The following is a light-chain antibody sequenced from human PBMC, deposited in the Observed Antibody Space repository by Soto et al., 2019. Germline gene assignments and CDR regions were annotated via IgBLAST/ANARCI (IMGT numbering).Light chain of an antibody. J-gene: IGKJ1*01. CDR2: GAS. CDR1: ESVASNY. Sequence: EIVLTQSPGTLSLFPGEGATLSCRASESVASNYLAWYQQKPGQAPRLLFYGASIRATGIPDRFSGSGSGTDFTLTLTRLQPEDFAVYYCQQYGSSPWTSGQGTKVDIK. V-gene: IGKV3-20*01. CDR3: QQYGSSPWT.